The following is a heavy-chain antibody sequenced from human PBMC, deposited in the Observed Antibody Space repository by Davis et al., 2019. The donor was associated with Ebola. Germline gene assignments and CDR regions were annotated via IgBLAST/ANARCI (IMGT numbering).Heavy chain of an antibody. D-gene: IGHD6-13*01. CDR1: EFTFRSYD. V-gene: IGHV3-13*01. CDR3: ARAGFGSTWFDC. Sequence: PGGSLRLSCAASEFTFRSYDMHWVRQATGTGLEWVSAIGAAGDTYYPVSVKGRFTISRENAKNSLYLQMNSLRAEDTAVYYCARAGFGSTWFDCWGQGILVTVSS. CDR2: IGAAGDT. J-gene: IGHJ5*01.